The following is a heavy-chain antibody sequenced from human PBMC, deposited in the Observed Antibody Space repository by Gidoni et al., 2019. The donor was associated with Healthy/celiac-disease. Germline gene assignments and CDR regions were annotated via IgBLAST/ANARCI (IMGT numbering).Heavy chain of an antibody. CDR2: ISGSGGST. CDR1: GFTFISYA. J-gene: IGHJ1*01. D-gene: IGHD6-13*01. Sequence: EVQLLASGGGLVQPGGSLRLSCAASGFTFISYAMSWVRQAPGKGLEWVSAISGSGGSTYYADSVKGRFTISRDNSKNTLYLQMNSLRAEDTAVYYCAKGNQDSSSWYPEYFQHWGQGTLVTVSS. V-gene: IGHV3-23*01. CDR3: AKGNQDSSSWYPEYFQH.